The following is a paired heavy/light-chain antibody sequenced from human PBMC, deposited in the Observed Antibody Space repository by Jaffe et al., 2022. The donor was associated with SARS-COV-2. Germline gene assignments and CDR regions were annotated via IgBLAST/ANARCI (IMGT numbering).Heavy chain of an antibody. Sequence: QITMKESGPTLVKPTQTLTLTCTFSGFSLSTSGESVGWIRQPPGKALEWLALIYWDDNNRCSPSLKNRLTITKDTSKNQVVLTMTNMDPLDTATYYCAHSKFLWAFDYWGQGTLVTVSS. CDR1: GFSLSTSGES. V-gene: IGHV2-5*02. CDR2: IYWDDNN. J-gene: IGHJ4*02. CDR3: AHSKFLWAFDY. D-gene: IGHD3-10*01.
Light chain of an antibody. J-gene: IGKJ2*01. V-gene: IGKV1-5*03. CDR3: QQYYAYST. CDR1: QSISDW. CDR2: KAS. Sequence: DIQMTQSPSTLSASVGDRVTITCRASQSISDWLAWYQQKPGKAPKLLIYKASTLESGVPSRFSGSGSGTEFTLTISSLQPDDFATYYCQQYYAYSTFGQGTKLEI.